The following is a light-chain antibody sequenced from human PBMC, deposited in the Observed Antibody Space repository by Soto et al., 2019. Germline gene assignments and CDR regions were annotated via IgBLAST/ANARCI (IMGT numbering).Light chain of an antibody. V-gene: IGKV3-20*01. J-gene: IGKJ5*01. CDR3: QQYVSQPIT. CDR1: QSVSSR. Sequence: EVVLTQSPGTLSLSPGERATLSCRASQSVSSRLAWYQHKSGQAPRLLISGASSRATGIPDRFSGSGSGTDFTLIISRLEPEDFALYYCQQYVSQPITFGQGTRLEN. CDR2: GAS.